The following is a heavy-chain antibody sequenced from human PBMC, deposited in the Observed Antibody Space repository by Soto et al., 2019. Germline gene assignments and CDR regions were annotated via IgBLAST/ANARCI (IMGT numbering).Heavy chain of an antibody. CDR3: ARDPGIAAAGIYYYYGMDV. CDR1: GGTFSSYT. Sequence: QVQLVQSGAEVKKPGPSVKVSCKASGGTFSSYTISWVRQAPGQGLEWMGRIIPILGIANYAQKFQGRVTITADKSTSTAYMELSSLRSEDTAVYYCARDPGIAAAGIYYYYGMDVWGQGTTVTVSS. D-gene: IGHD6-13*01. V-gene: IGHV1-69*08. J-gene: IGHJ6*02. CDR2: IIPILGIA.